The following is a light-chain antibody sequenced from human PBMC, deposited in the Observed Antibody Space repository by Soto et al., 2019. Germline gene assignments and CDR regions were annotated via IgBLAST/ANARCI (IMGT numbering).Light chain of an antibody. CDR3: HQANSFPRT. CDR1: QAISTW. Sequence: DIQMTQYPSSVSASVGDRVTITCRASQAISTWLAWYQQNPGKAPKLLIYSASNLQSGVPSRFSGSGSGTDCTLTISSLQPEDFATYYCHQANSFPRTFGQGTTVEIK. V-gene: IGKV1D-12*01. CDR2: SAS. J-gene: IGKJ1*01.